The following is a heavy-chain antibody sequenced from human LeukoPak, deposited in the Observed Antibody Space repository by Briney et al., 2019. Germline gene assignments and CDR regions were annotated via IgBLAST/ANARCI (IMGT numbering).Heavy chain of an antibody. CDR2: IRGSGGST. J-gene: IGHJ6*03. Sequence: GGTLRLACAASVLTFSSYGMRWVRQAPEKGLEWVSDIRGSGGSTYYADSVKGRFTISRDNSKNTLYLQMNSLRAEDTAVYYCAKVPKLPSISMIRGVRVPYYMDVWGKGTTVTISS. CDR1: VLTFSSYG. CDR3: AKVPKLPSISMIRGVRVPYYMDV. V-gene: IGHV3-23*01. D-gene: IGHD3-10*01.